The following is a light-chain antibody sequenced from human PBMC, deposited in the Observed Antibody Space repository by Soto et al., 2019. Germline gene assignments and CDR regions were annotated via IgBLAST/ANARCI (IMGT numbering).Light chain of an antibody. CDR3: SSYTSTNSLL. V-gene: IGLV2-14*01. J-gene: IGLJ2*01. CDR1: NSDVGAYND. CDR2: DVR. Sequence: QSALTQPASVSGSPGQSITISCTGSNSDVGAYNDVSWYQQPPGKAPKLLIYDVRDRPSGISNRFSGSKSANTASLTISGLQADDEADYYCSSYTSTNSLLFGGGPSSPS.